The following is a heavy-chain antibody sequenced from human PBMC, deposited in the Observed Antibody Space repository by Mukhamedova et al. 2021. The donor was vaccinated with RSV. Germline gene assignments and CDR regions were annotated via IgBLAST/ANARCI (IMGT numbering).Heavy chain of an antibody. CDR2: WHN. CDR3: ARGFDSRVDY. J-gene: IGHJ4*02. D-gene: IGHD6-19*01. Sequence: WHNEYAASVRGRITINSDTSNNRFSLQLNSVTPEDTAVYYCARGFDSRVDYWAQGTLVTVSS. V-gene: IGHV6-1*01.